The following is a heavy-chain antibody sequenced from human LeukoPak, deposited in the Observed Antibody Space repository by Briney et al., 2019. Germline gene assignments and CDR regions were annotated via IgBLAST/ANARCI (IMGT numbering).Heavy chain of an antibody. CDR2: IKQDGSEK. CDR3: AGSLKYSSSLYYFDY. V-gene: IGHV3-7*01. J-gene: IGHJ4*02. Sequence: GGSLRLSCAASGFTFSSYWMSWVRQAPGKGLEWVANIKQDGSEKYYVDSVKGRFTISRDNAKNSLYLQMNSLRAEDTAVYYCAGSLKYSSSLYYFDYWGQGTLVTVSS. D-gene: IGHD6-13*01. CDR1: GFTFSSYW.